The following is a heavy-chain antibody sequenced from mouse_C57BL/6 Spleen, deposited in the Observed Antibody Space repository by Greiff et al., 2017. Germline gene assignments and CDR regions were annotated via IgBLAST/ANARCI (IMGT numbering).Heavy chain of an antibody. V-gene: IGHV1-64*01. CDR2: IHPNSGST. CDR3: AIVTTVVATNFDY. D-gene: IGHD1-1*01. J-gene: IGHJ2*01. Sequence: VQLQQPGAELVKPGASVKLSCKASGYTFTSYWMHWMKQRPGQGLEWIGMIHPNSGSTNYNEKFKRKATLTVDKSSSTAYMQLSSLTSEDSAVYYCAIVTTVVATNFDYWGQGTTLTVSS. CDR1: GYTFTSYW.